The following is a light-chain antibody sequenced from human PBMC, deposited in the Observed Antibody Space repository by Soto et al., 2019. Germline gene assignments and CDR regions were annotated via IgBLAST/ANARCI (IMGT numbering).Light chain of an antibody. CDR3: AAWDDSLSGPA. J-gene: IGLJ2*01. Sequence: QAVVTQPPSASGTPGQRVTISCSGSSSNIGSNSVFWYQQLPGTAPKLLIFLNNERPSGVPDRFSASKSGTSASLAISGLRSEDEAHYYCAAWDDSLSGPAFGGGTQLTVL. CDR2: LNN. V-gene: IGLV1-47*02. CDR1: SSNIGSNS.